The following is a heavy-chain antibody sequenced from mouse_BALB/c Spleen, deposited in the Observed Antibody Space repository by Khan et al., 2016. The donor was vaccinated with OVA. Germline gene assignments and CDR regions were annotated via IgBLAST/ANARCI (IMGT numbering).Heavy chain of an antibody. CDR3: AGGGVVVPYWYFDV. V-gene: IGHV3-6*02. CDR2: ISYDGSN. D-gene: IGHD1-1*01. J-gene: IGHJ1*01. CDR1: GYSITSGYC. Sequence: EVQLQESGPGLVKPSQSLSLTCSVTGYSITSGYCWNWIRQFPGNKLEWMGYISYDGSNNYNPSLKNRISITRDTSKNQFFLKLNSVTTEDAAAYYWAGGGVVVPYWYFDVWGAGTTVTVSS.